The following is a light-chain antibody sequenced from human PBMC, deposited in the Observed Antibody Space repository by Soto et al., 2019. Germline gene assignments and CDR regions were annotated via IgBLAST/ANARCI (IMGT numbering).Light chain of an antibody. V-gene: IGKV1-5*03. CDR3: QHYNSYSEA. CDR2: KAS. J-gene: IGKJ1*01. CDR1: QSISSY. Sequence: DIQMTQSPSSLSASVGDRVTITCRASQSISSYLNWYQQKPGKAPKLLIYKASTLKSGVPPRFSGSGSGTEFTLTISSLQPDDFATYYCQHYNSYSEAFGQGTKVDIK.